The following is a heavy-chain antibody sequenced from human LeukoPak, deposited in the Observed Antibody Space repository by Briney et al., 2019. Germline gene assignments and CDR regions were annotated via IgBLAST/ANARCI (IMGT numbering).Heavy chain of an antibody. V-gene: IGHV3-64D*09. CDR2: ISSNGGST. D-gene: IGHD3-3*01. J-gene: IGHJ4*02. CDR3: VKAKYLEWSIFDY. CDR1: GFTFSSYA. Sequence: PGRSLRLSCSASGFTFSSYAMHWVRQAPGKGLEYVSAISSNGGSTYYADSVKGRFTISRDNSKNTLYLQMSSLRAEDTAVYYCVKAKYLEWSIFDYWGQGTLVTVSS.